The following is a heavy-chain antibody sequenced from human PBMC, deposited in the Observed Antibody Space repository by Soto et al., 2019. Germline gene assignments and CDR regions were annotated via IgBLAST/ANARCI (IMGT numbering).Heavy chain of an antibody. CDR3: ARTSPGSYSNYYFDS. Sequence: QVQLQESGPGLVKPSQTLSLTCTVSGGSITSGGYYWTWIRQHPGKGLEWIGYTYYSGSTHYNPSLKSRVIISVDTSKNQFSLKLSSVTAADTAVYFCARTSPGSYSNYYFDSWGQGTLVTVSS. J-gene: IGHJ4*02. D-gene: IGHD4-4*01. CDR2: TYYSGST. CDR1: GGSITSGGYY. V-gene: IGHV4-31*03.